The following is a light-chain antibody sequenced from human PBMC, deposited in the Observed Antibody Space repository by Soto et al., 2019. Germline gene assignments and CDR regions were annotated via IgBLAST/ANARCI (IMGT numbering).Light chain of an antibody. CDR3: QQYGSSPRT. CDR2: GAS. V-gene: IGKV3-20*01. CDR1: QSVSSSY. J-gene: IGKJ1*01. Sequence: EIVLTQSPGTLSLSPGERATLSCRASQSVSSSYLAWYQQKPGQALRLLIYGASSRATGIPDRFSGSGSGTDFTLTISRLEPEDFAVYSCQQYGSSPRTFGQGTKVEIK.